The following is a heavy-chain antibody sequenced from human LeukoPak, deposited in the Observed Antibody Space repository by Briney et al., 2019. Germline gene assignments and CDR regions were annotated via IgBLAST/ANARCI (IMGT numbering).Heavy chain of an antibody. CDR2: ISWDGGST. D-gene: IGHD4-23*01. V-gene: IGHV3-43D*03. Sequence: GGSLRLSCAASGFTFDDYAMHWVRQAPGKGLEWVSLISWDGGSTYYADSVKDRFTISRDNSKNSLYLQMNSLRAEDTALYYCAKDRGWETTVVTWYFDYWGQGTLVTVSS. J-gene: IGHJ4*02. CDR1: GFTFDDYA. CDR3: AKDRGWETTVVTWYFDY.